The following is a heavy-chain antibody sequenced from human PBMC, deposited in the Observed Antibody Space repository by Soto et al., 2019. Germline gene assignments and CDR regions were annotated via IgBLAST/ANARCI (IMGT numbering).Heavy chain of an antibody. CDR1: GDSVSSNSAA. Sequence: SQTLSLTCAISGDSVSSNSAAWNWIRQSPSRGPEWLGRTYYRSKWYNDYAVSVKSRITINPDTSKNQFSLQLNSVTPEDTAVYYCARVSYYYDSSPYYYYYGMDVWGQGTTVTVSS. V-gene: IGHV6-1*01. CDR2: TYYRSKWYN. D-gene: IGHD3-22*01. CDR3: ARVSYYYDSSPYYYYYGMDV. J-gene: IGHJ6*02.